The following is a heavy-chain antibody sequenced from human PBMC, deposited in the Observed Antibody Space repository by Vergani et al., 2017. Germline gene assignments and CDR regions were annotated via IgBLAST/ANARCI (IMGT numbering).Heavy chain of an antibody. CDR2: IYNSGST. J-gene: IGHJ4*02. D-gene: IGHD1-1*01. V-gene: IGHV4-38-2*02. CDR3: ARDLGGTTNY. CDR1: GGSISSYY. Sequence: QVQLQESGPGLVKPSETLSLTCTVSGGSISSYYWGWIRQPPGKGLEWIGSIYNSGSTYYNPSLKSRVTISVDTSKNQFSLKLSSVTAADTAVYYCARDLGGTTNYWGQGTLVTVSA.